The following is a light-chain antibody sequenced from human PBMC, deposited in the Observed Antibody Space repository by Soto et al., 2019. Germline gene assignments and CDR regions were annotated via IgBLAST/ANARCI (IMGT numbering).Light chain of an antibody. Sequence: QAVGTQPPSVSGAPGQRVTISCTGSSSNIGAGYDVHWYQQLPGTAPKLLIYCNSNRPSGVPDRFSGSKSGTSASLAITGLQAEDEADYYCQSSDRSLSGHYVFGTGTKLTVL. CDR2: CNS. V-gene: IGLV1-40*01. CDR3: QSSDRSLSGHYV. CDR1: SSNIGAGYD. J-gene: IGLJ1*01.